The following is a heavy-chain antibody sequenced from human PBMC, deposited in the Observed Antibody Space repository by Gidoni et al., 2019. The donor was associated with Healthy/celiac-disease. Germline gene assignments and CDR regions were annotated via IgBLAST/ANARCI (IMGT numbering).Heavy chain of an antibody. J-gene: IGHJ4*02. CDR1: GFTFSSYG. CDR2: IWYDGSNK. D-gene: IGHD6-6*01. V-gene: IGHV3-33*01. Sequence: QVQLVESGGGVVQPGRSLRLSCAASGFTFSSYGMHWVRQAQGKGLEWVAVIWYDGSNKYYADSVKGRFTISRDNSKNTLYLQMNSLRAEDTAVYYCARGTARGFYYWGQGTLVTVSS. CDR3: ARGTARGFYY.